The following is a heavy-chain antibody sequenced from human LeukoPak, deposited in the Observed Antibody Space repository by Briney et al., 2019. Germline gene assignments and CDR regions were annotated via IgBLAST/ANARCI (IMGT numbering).Heavy chain of an antibody. V-gene: IGHV4-34*01. J-gene: IGHJ4*02. CDR1: GGSFSGYY. Sequence: PSETLSLTCAVYGGSFSGYYWSWIRQPPRKGLEWIGEINHSGSTNYNTSLKSRVTISVDTSKNQFSLKLSSVTAADTAVYYCARLRAVTRSSSWLQVRRRFDYWGQGTLVTVSS. CDR2: INHSGST. CDR3: ARLRAVTRSSSWLQVRRRFDY. D-gene: IGHD6-13*01.